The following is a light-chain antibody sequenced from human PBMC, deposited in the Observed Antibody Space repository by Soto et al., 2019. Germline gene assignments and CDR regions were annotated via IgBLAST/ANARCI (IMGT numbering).Light chain of an antibody. CDR1: QSVSRY. V-gene: IGKV3-11*01. Sequence: ELVLTQSPGTLSLSPGGIATLSCSASQSVSRYLAWYQQKPGQALRLLIYDASKRATGIPARFSGSGSGTDFTLTISSLEPEDFAIYYCHHRSNWPLTFGGGTRLEIK. CDR2: DAS. J-gene: IGKJ4*01. CDR3: HHRSNWPLT.